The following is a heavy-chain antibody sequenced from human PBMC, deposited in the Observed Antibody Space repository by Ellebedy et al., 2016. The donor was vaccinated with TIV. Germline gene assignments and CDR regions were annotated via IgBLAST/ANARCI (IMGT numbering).Heavy chain of an antibody. V-gene: IGHV4-30-4*01. CDR1: GGSISSGDYY. CDR2: IYYSGST. Sequence: SETLSLXXTVSGGSISSGDYYWSWIRQPPGKGLEWIGYIYYSGSTYYNPSLKSRVTISVDTSKNQFSLKLSSVTAADTAVYYCARLSITMVRGKLYYWYFDLWGRGTLVTVSS. D-gene: IGHD3-10*01. J-gene: IGHJ2*01. CDR3: ARLSITMVRGKLYYWYFDL.